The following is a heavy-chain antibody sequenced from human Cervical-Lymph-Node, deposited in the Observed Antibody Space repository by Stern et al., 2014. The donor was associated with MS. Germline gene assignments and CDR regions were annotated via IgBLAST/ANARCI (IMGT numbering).Heavy chain of an antibody. V-gene: IGHV4-34*01. CDR2: IADGRPT. J-gene: IGHJ5*02. Sequence: QVQLQQWGAGLLKPSETLSLTCAVSGGSFIGYSWTWIRQPPGKGLEWIGEIADGRPTNYNPSLLSRVTMSADSSTKQIFLKLRSVTAADTAVYYCARRSTVISLYRWFDPWGQGTLVTVFS. CDR3: ARRSTVISLYRWFDP. CDR1: GGSFIGYS. D-gene: IGHD4-23*01.